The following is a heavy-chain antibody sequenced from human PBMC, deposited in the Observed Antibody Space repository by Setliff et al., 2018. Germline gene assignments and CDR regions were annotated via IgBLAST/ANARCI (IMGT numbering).Heavy chain of an antibody. Sequence: SETLSLTCTVSGVSISSTTYYWTWVRQPPGKGLEWIGTVSFFGSSYYSPSLKSRLAISLDTSGNRFSLKLNSVTAADTAVYYFRLANCSKNCEEALDYWSQGTLVTVSS. J-gene: IGHJ4*02. CDR1: GVSISSTTYY. D-gene: IGHD2-2*01. CDR2: VSFFGSS. V-gene: IGHV4-39*07. CDR3: RLANCSKNCEEALDY.